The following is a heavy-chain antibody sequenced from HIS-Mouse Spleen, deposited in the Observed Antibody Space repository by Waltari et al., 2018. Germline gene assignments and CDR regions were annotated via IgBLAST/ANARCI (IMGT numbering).Heavy chain of an antibody. Sequence: EVQLVESGGGLVQPGVSLRLPCAASGFTFISYWMSWFRQAPGKGLEWVANIKQEGSEKYYVDSVKGRFTISRDNAKNSLYLQMNSLRAEDTAVYYCARSVDGSSSYFDYWGQGTLVTVSS. D-gene: IGHD6-6*01. CDR2: IKQEGSEK. J-gene: IGHJ4*02. CDR1: GFTFISYW. CDR3: ARSVDGSSSYFDY. V-gene: IGHV3-7*01.